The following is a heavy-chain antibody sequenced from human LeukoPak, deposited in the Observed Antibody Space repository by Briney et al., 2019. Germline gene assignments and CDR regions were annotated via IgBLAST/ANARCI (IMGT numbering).Heavy chain of an antibody. D-gene: IGHD3-3*01. J-gene: IGHJ3*02. CDR1: GGSISSGAYY. Sequence: PSQTLSLTCTVSGGSISSGAYYWSWIRQHPGKGLEWIGYIYYSGSTYYNPSLKSRVTISVDTSKNQFSLKLSSVTAADTAVYYCARDFSSNTIFGVVISPGAFDIWGQGTMVTVSS. CDR2: IYYSGST. CDR3: ARDFSSNTIFGVVISPGAFDI. V-gene: IGHV4-31*03.